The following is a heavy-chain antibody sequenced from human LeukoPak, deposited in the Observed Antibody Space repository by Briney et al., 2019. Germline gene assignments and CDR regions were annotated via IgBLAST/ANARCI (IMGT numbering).Heavy chain of an antibody. J-gene: IGHJ4*02. CDR1: GFTFRTYW. Sequence: GGSLRLSCAASGFTFRTYWMSWVRQSPGRGLEWVANIKHDGSEKYYVDSVKGRFTISRDNVKNSLYLQINSLTAEDTAVYYCAGFSRQLTFFDYWGQGTLVTVSS. CDR3: AGFSRQLTFFDY. D-gene: IGHD2-2*01. CDR2: IKHDGSEK. V-gene: IGHV3-7*04.